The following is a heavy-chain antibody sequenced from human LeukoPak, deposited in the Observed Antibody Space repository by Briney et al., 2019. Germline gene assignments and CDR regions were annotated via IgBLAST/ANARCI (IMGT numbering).Heavy chain of an antibody. J-gene: IGHJ4*02. D-gene: IGHD2-21*01. V-gene: IGHV3-23*01. CDR3: AKASIARGSIDY. Sequence: QPGGSLRLSCAASGXTFSSYAMSWVRQAPGKGLEWVSAISGSGGSTYYADSVKGRFTISRDNSKNTLYLQMNSLRAEDTAVYYCAKASIARGSIDYWGQGTLVTVSS. CDR1: GXTFSSYA. CDR2: ISGSGGST.